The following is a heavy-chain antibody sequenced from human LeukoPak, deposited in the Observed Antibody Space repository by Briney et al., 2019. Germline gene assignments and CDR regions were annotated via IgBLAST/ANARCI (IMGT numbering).Heavy chain of an antibody. CDR1: GFTFSDYY. CDR3: AAYYYDSSGYYHDGFHI. V-gene: IGHV3-11*04. J-gene: IGHJ3*02. CDR2: ISSSGSTI. Sequence: PGGSLRLSCAASGFTFSDYYMSWIRQAPGKGLEWVSYISSSGSTIYYADSVKGRFTISRDNAKNTLYLQMNSLRAEDTAVYYCAAYYYDSSGYYHDGFHIWGQGTMVTVSS. D-gene: IGHD3-22*01.